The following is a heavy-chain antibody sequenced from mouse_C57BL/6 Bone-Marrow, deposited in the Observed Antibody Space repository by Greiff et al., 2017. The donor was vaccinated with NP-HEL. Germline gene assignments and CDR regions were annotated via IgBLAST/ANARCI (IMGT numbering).Heavy chain of an antibody. CDR1: GYTFTSYW. V-gene: IGHV1-53*01. D-gene: IGHD4-1*01. Sequence: QVQLKQPGTELVKPGASVKLSCKASGYTFTSYWMHWVKQRPGQGLEWIGNINPSNGGTNYHEKFKSKATMPVDKSSSTAYMLLSSLTSDDSAVYDCAKGELGRYFDYWGQGTTLTVSS. CDR2: INPSNGGT. J-gene: IGHJ2*01. CDR3: AKGELGRYFDY.